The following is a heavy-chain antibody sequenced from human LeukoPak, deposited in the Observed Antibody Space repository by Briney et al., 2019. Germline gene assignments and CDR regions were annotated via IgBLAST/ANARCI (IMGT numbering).Heavy chain of an antibody. CDR2: ISGSGRDT. CDR1: GFTFSSYA. J-gene: IGHJ3*02. V-gene: IGHV3-23*01. D-gene: IGHD3-22*01. CDR3: AKALVSGFHAFDT. Sequence: GGSLRLSCAASGFTFSSYAMSWVRPAPGKGVERVSSISGSGRDTYSADSVKGRFTISRDNSKNTLYLQMISLRAEDTAVYYCAKALVSGFHAFDTWGQGTMVTVSS.